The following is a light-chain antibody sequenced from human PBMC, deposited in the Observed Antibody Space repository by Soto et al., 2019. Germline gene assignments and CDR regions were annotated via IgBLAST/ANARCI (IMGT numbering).Light chain of an antibody. Sequence: EIVLTQSPGTLSLSPGERATLSCRASQSLSGNYLAWYQQRPGQAPRLLIHGASNRATCIPDRFSGSGSGTEFTLTISRLEPDDFAVYYCQQYGTSPRTFGQGTRLEIK. CDR3: QQYGTSPRT. CDR1: QSLSGNY. V-gene: IGKV3-20*01. CDR2: GAS. J-gene: IGKJ5*01.